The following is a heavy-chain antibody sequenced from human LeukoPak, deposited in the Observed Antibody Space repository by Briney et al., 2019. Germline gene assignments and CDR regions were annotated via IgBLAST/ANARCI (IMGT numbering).Heavy chain of an antibody. D-gene: IGHD3-9*01. CDR1: GFTFSSYA. V-gene: IGHV3-30-3*01. CDR3: AREGNYDILTGYDY. J-gene: IGHJ4*02. CDR2: ISYDGSNK. Sequence: GGSLRLSCAASGFTFSSYAMHWVRQAPGKGLEWVAVISYDGSNKYYADSVKGRFTISRDNSKNTLYLQMNSLRAEDTAVYYCAREGNYDILTGYDYWGQGTLVTVSS.